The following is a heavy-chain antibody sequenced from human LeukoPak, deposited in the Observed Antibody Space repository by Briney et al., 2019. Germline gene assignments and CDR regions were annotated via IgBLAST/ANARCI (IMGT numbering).Heavy chain of an antibody. CDR1: GFTFSDYY. Sequence: GGSLRLSCAASGFTFSDYYMSWIRQAPGKGLEWVSYISSSGSTIYYADSVKGRFTISRDNAKNSLYLQMNSLRAEDTAVCYCARGRDYDSSGYYYRSAFDIWGQGTMVTVSS. CDR3: ARGRDYDSSGYYYRSAFDI. D-gene: IGHD3-22*01. J-gene: IGHJ3*02. CDR2: ISSSGSTI. V-gene: IGHV3-11*01.